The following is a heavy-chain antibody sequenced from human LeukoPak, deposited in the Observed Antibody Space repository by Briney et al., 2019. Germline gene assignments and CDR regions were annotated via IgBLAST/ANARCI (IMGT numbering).Heavy chain of an antibody. J-gene: IGHJ4*02. CDR3: ARRGGSGRAFDY. CDR2: IYYTGST. D-gene: IGHD1-26*01. V-gene: IGHV4-39*01. Sequence: PSETLSLTCSVSGASISGGTYYWGWIRQPPGKGLEWIGSIYYTGSTYDNPSLKSRVTISVDTSKNQFSLKLSSVTAADTAMYYCARRGGSGRAFDYWGQGTLVTVSS. CDR1: GASISGGTYY.